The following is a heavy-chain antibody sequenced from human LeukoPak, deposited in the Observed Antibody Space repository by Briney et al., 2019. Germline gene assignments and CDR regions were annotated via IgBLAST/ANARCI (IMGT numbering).Heavy chain of an antibody. Sequence: PGGSLRLSCAASGFTFSAYSMNWVRQAPGKGLEWLSYISSNSKIIHYADWVKGRFTISRDNGRDSLFLQMDSLRDEDTAVYYCAIDLISGPTTRDGWGQGTLVTVSS. CDR1: GFTFSAYS. V-gene: IGHV3-48*02. D-gene: IGHD1-26*01. CDR3: AIDLISGPTTRDG. CDR2: ISSNSKII. J-gene: IGHJ1*01.